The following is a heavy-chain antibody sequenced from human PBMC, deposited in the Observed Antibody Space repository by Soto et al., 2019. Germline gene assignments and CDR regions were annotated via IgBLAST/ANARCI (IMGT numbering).Heavy chain of an antibody. Sequence: PGESLKISCKGSGYDFTNYWIGWVRQMPGKGLESMGIIYPGDSETRYNPSFQGQVTISVDKPINTAYLQWSSLKASDTATYYCARLGFNYDFLSGYYNVHHYYGIDVWGQGTTVTVSS. CDR3: ARLGFNYDFLSGYYNVHHYYGIDV. CDR2: IYPGDSET. J-gene: IGHJ6*02. CDR1: GYDFTNYW. D-gene: IGHD3-3*01. V-gene: IGHV5-51*01.